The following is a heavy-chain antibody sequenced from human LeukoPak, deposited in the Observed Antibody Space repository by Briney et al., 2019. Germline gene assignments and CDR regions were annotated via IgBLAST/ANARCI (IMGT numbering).Heavy chain of an antibody. CDR3: ATETNGGHYYY. V-gene: IGHV3-21*06. CDR1: GLTFSTSG. Sequence: GGSLRLSCTASGLTFSTSGFNWVRQAPGKGLEWVASIGPTGSDRYHADSIKGRFTISRDNANNFLYLQMNSLRAEDTALYYCATETNGGHYYYWGEGTLLTVSS. D-gene: IGHD1-14*01. J-gene: IGHJ4*02. CDR2: IGPTGSDR.